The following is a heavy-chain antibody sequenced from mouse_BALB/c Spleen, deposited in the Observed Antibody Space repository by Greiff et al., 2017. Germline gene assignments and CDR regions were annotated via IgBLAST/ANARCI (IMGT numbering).Heavy chain of an antibody. J-gene: IGHJ3*01. CDR3: ASYWRSEGFAD. D-gene: IGHD2-14*01. CDR1: GYTFTSYW. V-gene: IGHV1S81*02. Sequence: QVQLQQSGAELVKPGASVKLSCKASGYTFTSYWMHWVKQRPGQGLEWIGEINPSNGRTNYNEKFKSKATLTVDKSSSTAYMQLSSLTSEDSAVYYYASYWRSEGFADWGQGTLVTVSA. CDR2: INPSNGRT.